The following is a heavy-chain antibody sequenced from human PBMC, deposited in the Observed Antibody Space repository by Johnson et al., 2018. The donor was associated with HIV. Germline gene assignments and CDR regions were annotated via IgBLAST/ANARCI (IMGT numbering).Heavy chain of an antibody. J-gene: IGHJ3*01. D-gene: IGHD4-23*01. CDR1: GFTFSDYD. CDR3: ARGPSVVTLHAFDL. CDR2: IGSAGDT. Sequence: VQLVESGGGLVKPGGSLRLSCVGSGFTFSDYDMHWVRQATGEGLEWVSAIGSAGDTSYPGSVKGRLTISRENAKNCLYLQRNSLGAGDTAVYYCARGPSVVTLHAFDLWGQGTLVTVSS. V-gene: IGHV3-13*01.